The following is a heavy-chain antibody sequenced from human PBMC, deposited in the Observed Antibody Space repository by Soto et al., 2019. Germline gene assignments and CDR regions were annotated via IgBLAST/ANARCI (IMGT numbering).Heavy chain of an antibody. D-gene: IGHD3-9*01. CDR1: GFTFSDYY. V-gene: IGHV3-11*01. J-gene: IGHJ6*02. Sequence: GGSLRLSCAASGFTFSDYYMSWIRQAPGKGLEWVSYISSSGSTIYYADSVKGRFTISRDNAKNSLYLQMNSLRAEDTAVYYCARDPGTPFDWLPYYYYYGMDVWGQGTTVTVSS. CDR3: ARDPGTPFDWLPYYYYYGMDV. CDR2: ISSSGSTI.